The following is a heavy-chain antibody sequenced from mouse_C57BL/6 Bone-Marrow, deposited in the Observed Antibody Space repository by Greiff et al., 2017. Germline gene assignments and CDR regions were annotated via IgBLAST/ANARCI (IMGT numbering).Heavy chain of an antibody. CDR2: INPSSGYT. CDR1: GYTFTSYW. V-gene: IGHV1-7*01. CDR3: ARWNYGSSYPNWYFDV. D-gene: IGHD1-1*01. J-gene: IGHJ1*03. Sequence: VQLKESGAELAKPGASVKLSCKASGYTFTSYWMHWVKQRPGQGLEWIGYINPSSGYTKYNQKFKDKATLTADKSSSTAYMQLRSLTYEDSAVYYCARWNYGSSYPNWYFDVWGTGTTVTVSS.